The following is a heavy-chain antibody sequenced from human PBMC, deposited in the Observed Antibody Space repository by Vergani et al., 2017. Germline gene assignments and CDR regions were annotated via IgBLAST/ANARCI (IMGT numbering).Heavy chain of an antibody. V-gene: IGHV4-59*01. CDR3: ARGREWTTSNYYYYYMDV. CDR2: IYYSGST. Sequence: QVQLQESGPGLVKPSETLSLTCTVSGGSISSYYWSWIRQPPGKGLEWIGYIYYSGSTNYNPSLKSRVTISVDTSKNQFSLKLSSVTAADTAVYYCARGREWTTSNYYYYYMDVWGKGTTVTVSS. CDR1: GGSISSYY. J-gene: IGHJ6*03. D-gene: IGHD2-2*01.